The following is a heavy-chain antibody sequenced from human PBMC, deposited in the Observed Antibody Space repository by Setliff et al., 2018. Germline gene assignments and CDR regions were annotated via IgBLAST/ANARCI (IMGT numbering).Heavy chain of an antibody. CDR1: GGTFNNYG. CDR3: ARDRRNIVVAVVNAAFDI. J-gene: IGHJ3*02. D-gene: IGHD2-15*01. CDR2: TIPFFGTT. Sequence: AASVKVSCKASGGTFNNYGVTWVRQAPGQGLEWMGGTIPFFGTTNYAQKFQGRVTITTDESTSTAYMELRSLRSDDTAVYYCARDRRNIVVAVVNAAFDIWGQGTMVTVSS. V-gene: IGHV1-69*05.